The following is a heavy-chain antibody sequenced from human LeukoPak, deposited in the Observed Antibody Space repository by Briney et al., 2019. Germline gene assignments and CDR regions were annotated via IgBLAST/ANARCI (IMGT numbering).Heavy chain of an antibody. Sequence: ASVKVSCKASGYTFTSYGISWVRQAPGQGLEWMGWISAYNGNTNYAQKLQGRVTMTTDTSTSTAYMELRSLRSDDTAVYYCARGAGSRIWFGESSDGRSRYYFDYWGQGTLVTVSS. CDR2: ISAYNGNT. J-gene: IGHJ4*02. D-gene: IGHD3-10*01. CDR1: GYTFTSYG. V-gene: IGHV1-18*01. CDR3: ARGAGSRIWFGESSDGRSRYYFDY.